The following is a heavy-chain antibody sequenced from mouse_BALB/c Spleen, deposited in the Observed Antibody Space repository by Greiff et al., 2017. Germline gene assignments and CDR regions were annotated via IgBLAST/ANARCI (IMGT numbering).Heavy chain of an antibody. CDR2: ISSGGGST. V-gene: IGHV5-12-1*01. CDR3: GRCADYGSSYWFAY. J-gene: IGHJ3*01. Sequence: EVKLVESGGGLVKPGGSLKLSCAASGFAFSSYDMSWVRQTPEKRLEWVAYISSGGGSTYYPDTVKGRFTISRDNAKNTLYLQMSSLKSEDTAMYYCGRCADYGSSYWFAYWGQETLVTVSA. CDR1: GFAFSSYD. D-gene: IGHD1-1*01.